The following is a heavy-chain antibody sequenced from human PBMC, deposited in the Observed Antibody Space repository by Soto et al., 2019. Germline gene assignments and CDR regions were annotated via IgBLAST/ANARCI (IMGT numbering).Heavy chain of an antibody. J-gene: IGHJ4*02. CDR2: INPSGGST. Sequence: GASVKVSCKASGYTFTSYYMHWVRQAPGQGLEWMGIINPSGGSTSYAQKFQGRVTMTRDTSTSTVYMELSSLRSEDTAVYYCAIIGRDYYDSSGYFGFDYWGQGPLVTVSS. D-gene: IGHD3-22*01. CDR3: AIIGRDYYDSSGYFGFDY. V-gene: IGHV1-46*01. CDR1: GYTFTSYY.